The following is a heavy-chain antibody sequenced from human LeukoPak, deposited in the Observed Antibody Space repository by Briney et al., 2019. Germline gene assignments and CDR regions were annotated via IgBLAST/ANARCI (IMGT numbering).Heavy chain of an antibody. D-gene: IGHD6-13*01. J-gene: IGHJ4*02. CDR3: AKGPRQQLVTRFDN. CDR2: ISGSTGRT. CDR1: GFTFSSYA. Sequence: PGGSLRLSCAASGFTFSSYAMTWVRQAPGKGLEWVSGISGSTGRTYYADSVKGRFTVSRDNSKNTLYLQMNSLRADDTAVYYCAKGPRQQLVTRFDNWGQGTLVTVSS. V-gene: IGHV3-23*01.